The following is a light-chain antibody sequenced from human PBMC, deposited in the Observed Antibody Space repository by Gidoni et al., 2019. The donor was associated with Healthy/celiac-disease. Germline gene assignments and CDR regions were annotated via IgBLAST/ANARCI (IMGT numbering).Light chain of an antibody. CDR3: QQGYRPPLT. J-gene: IGKJ4*01. CDR1: QSISIY. CDR2: AAS. Sequence: DIQMTQSPSSLSASVGDRVTITCRASQSISIYLNWYQQKPGKAPKLLIYAASSLQSGVPSRFSGSGSGTDFTLAISSLQPEDFAVYYCQQGYRPPLTFXGXAKVEIK. V-gene: IGKV1-39*01.